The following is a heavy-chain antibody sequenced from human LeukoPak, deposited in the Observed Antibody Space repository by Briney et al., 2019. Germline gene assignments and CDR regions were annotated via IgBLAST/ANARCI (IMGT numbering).Heavy chain of an antibody. D-gene: IGHD2/OR15-2a*01. J-gene: IGHJ4*02. CDR3: VSFYETY. CDR2: INSDGSWT. V-gene: IGHV3-74*01. Sequence: GGSLRLSCAASGNYWMHWVRQAPGKGLVWVSHINSDGSWTSYADSVKGRFTISKDNAKNTVYLQMNSLRAEDTVVYYCVSFYETYWGRGTLVTVSS. CDR1: GNYW.